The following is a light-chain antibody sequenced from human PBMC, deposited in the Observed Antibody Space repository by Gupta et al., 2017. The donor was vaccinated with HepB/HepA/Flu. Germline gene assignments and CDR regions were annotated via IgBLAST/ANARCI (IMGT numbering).Light chain of an antibody. CDR3: QQYDSNPLFT. CDR2: WAS. V-gene: IGKV4-1*01. J-gene: IGKJ3*01. CDR1: QSVLYSSNNKNY. Sequence: DIVMTQSPDSLAVSLGERATINCKSSQSVLYSSNNKNYLAWYQQKPGQPPKLLIYWASTREAGVPDRFSGSGSGKDFTLTISSRQAEDVAVYFCQQYDSNPLFTFGHGTKVDIK.